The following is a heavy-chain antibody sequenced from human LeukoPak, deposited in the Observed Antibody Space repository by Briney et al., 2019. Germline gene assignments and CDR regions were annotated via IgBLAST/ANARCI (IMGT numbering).Heavy chain of an antibody. D-gene: IGHD3-22*01. J-gene: IGHJ3*02. CDR1: GYTFTGYY. CDR2: INPNSGGT. Sequence: GASVKDSCKASGYTFTGYYMHWVRQAPGQGLEWMGWINPNSGGTNYAQKFQGRVTMTRDTSISTAYMELSRLRSDDTAVYYCARAIYYYDSSGFEDAFDIWGQGTMVTVSS. V-gene: IGHV1-2*02. CDR3: ARAIYYYDSSGFEDAFDI.